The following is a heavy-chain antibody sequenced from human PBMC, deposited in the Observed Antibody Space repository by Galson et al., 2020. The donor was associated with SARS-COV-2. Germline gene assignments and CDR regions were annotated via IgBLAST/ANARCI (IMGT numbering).Heavy chain of an antibody. CDR3: ARGDMGNDYFDC. D-gene: IGHD7-27*01. J-gene: IGHJ4*02. CDR1: GFTFSSYW. CDR2: IYSEGSST. Sequence: ALHGESLKISCAASGFTFSSYWMHWVRQAPGKGLVWVSRIYSEGSSTSYADSVKGRFTISGDNAKNTLYLQMNSLRAEDTAVDYCARGDMGNDYFDCWGQGTLVTVAS. V-gene: IGHV3-74*01.